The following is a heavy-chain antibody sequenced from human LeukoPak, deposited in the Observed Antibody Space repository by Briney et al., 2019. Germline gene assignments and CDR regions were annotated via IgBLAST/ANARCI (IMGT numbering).Heavy chain of an antibody. V-gene: IGHV4-4*09. CDR3: ARRDSSSAVDY. CDR2: IYTSGCT. Sequence: SETLSLTCTVSGGSISSYYWSWIRQPPGKGLEWIGYIYTSGCTNYNPSLKSRVTISVDTSKNQFSLKLSSVTAADTAVYYCARRDSSSAVDYWGQGTLVTVSS. D-gene: IGHD6-6*01. J-gene: IGHJ4*02. CDR1: GGSISSYY.